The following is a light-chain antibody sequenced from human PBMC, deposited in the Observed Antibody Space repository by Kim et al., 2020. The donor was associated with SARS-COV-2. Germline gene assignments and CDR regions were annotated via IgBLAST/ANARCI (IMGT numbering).Light chain of an antibody. CDR2: HST. V-gene: IGLV3-1*01. J-gene: IGLJ1*01. CDR1: KLGDKS. Sequence: SYELTQPPSVSVSPGQTASITCSGYKLGDKSPYWYQQKPGQSPVLVIYHSTKRPSGISERFSGAISGYIATLIISGTQSMDEADYNCQAWDSNTAVFGTG. CDR3: QAWDSNTAV.